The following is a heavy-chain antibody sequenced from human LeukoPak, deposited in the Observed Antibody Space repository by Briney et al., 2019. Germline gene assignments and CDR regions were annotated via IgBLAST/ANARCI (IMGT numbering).Heavy chain of an antibody. CDR3: AKNKYSSNWYYFDY. CDR1: GFTVSSNY. J-gene: IGHJ4*02. Sequence: GGSLRLSCAASGFTVSSNYMSWVRQAPGKGLEWVSGISWNSDRIGYADFVKGRFTISRDNAKNSLYLQMNSLRAEDTALYYCAKNKYSSNWYYFDYWGQGTLVTVSS. CDR2: ISWNSDRI. V-gene: IGHV3-9*01. D-gene: IGHD6-13*01.